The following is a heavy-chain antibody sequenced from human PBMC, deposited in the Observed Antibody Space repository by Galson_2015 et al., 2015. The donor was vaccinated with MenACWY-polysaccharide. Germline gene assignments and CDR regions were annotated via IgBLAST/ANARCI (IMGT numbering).Heavy chain of an antibody. CDR1: GFTVSSNS. J-gene: IGHJ4*02. V-gene: IGHV3-53*01. CDR3: ASICRSRGECFFDY. Sequence: SLRLSCAASGFTVSSNSMTWVRQAPGKGLEWVSFLYNNGNRYYADSVKGRFTISRDDSENTVALQMNSLRAEDTAVYYCASICRSRGECFFDYRGPGTVVTLSS. D-gene: IGHD2-21*01. CDR2: LYNNGNR.